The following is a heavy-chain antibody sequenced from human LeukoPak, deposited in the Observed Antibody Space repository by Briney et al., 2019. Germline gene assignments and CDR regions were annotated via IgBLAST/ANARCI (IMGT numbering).Heavy chain of an antibody. V-gene: IGHV1-8*03. J-gene: IGHJ4*02. CDR1: GYTFTNYH. Sequence: ASVRVSCKASGYTFTNYHINWVRQATGQGLEWMGWMNPNNGDRGYAQKFQGRVTITRDTSISTSYMELRSLRSDDTAVYFCARTTSFTASGYDYWGQGTLVTVSS. CDR3: ARTTSFTASGYDY. CDR2: MNPNNGDR. D-gene: IGHD6-25*01.